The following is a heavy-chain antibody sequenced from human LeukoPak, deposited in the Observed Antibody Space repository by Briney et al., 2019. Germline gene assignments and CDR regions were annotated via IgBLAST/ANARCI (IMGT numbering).Heavy chain of an antibody. Sequence: GGSLRLSCATSGFTFSRYNLNWVRQAPGKGLEWLSFTSGSTSAIYYADSVKGRFTLSRDTAKSSLYLQMNSLRAEDTAVYYCASLYRVSAAGTETNDAFDVWGQGTVVTVYS. J-gene: IGHJ3*01. CDR1: GFTFSRYN. CDR3: ASLYRVSAAGTETNDAFDV. V-gene: IGHV3-48*04. D-gene: IGHD6-13*01. CDR2: TSGSTSAI.